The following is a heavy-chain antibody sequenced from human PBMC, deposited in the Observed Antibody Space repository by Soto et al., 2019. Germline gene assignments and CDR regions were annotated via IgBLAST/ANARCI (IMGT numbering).Heavy chain of an antibody. CDR3: ARESLDYGSGSYSR. D-gene: IGHD3-10*01. CDR1: GFTFSSYA. CDR2: ISYDGSNK. V-gene: IGHV3-30-3*01. Sequence: GGSLRLSCAASGFTFSSYAMHWVRQAPGKGLEWVAVISYDGSNKYYADSVKGRFTISRDNSKNTLYLQMNSRRAEDTAVYYCARESLDYGSGSYSRWGQGTLVTVSS. J-gene: IGHJ4*02.